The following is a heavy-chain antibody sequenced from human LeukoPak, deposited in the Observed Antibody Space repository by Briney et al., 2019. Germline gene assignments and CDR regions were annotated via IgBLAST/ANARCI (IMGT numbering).Heavy chain of an antibody. V-gene: IGHV1-46*01. CDR3: ARGYIAVAGRDFDY. CDR2: INPSGGST. Sequence: ASVKVSCTASGGTFSSYAISWVRQAPGQGLEWMGIINPSGGSTSYAQKFQGRVTMTRDTSTSTVYMELSSLRSEDTAVYYCARGYIAVAGRDFDYWGQGTLVTVSS. CDR1: GGTFSSYA. J-gene: IGHJ4*02. D-gene: IGHD6-19*01.